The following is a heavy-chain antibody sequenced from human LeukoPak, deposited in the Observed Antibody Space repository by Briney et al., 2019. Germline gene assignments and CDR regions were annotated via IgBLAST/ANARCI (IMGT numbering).Heavy chain of an antibody. CDR1: GGSISSSSYY. Sequence: SETLSLTCTVSGGSISSSSYYWGWIRQPSGKGLEWIGSIYYSGSTYHNPSLKSRVTISVDTSKNQFSLKLSSVTAADTAVYYCARLSPPGPYYMDVWGKGTTVTVSS. CDR3: ARLSPPGPYYMDV. J-gene: IGHJ6*03. CDR2: IYYSGST. V-gene: IGHV4-39*01.